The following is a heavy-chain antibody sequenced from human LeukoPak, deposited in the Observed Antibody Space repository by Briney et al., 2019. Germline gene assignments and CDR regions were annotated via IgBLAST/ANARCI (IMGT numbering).Heavy chain of an antibody. CDR3: ARLDNSGYYFIDY. CDR1: GGSISSYY. J-gene: IGHJ4*02. CDR2: IFYSGST. D-gene: IGHD3-22*01. V-gene: IGHV4-59*05. Sequence: PSETLSLTCTVSGGSISSYYWSWIRQPPGKGLEWIGSIFYSGSTYYNPSLKSRVTISVDTSKNQFSLKLTSVTAADTAVYYCARLDNSGYYFIDYWGQGTLVTVSS.